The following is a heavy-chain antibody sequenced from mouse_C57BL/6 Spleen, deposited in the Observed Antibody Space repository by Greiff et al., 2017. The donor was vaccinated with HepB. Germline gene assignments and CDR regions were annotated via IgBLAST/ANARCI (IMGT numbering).Heavy chain of an antibody. V-gene: IGHV5-4*01. Sequence: EVKLMESGGGLVKPGGSLKLSCAASGFTFSSYAMSWVRQTPEKRLEWVATISDGGSYTYYPDNVKGRFTISRDNAKNNLYLQMSHLKSEDTAMYYCARDRAGSYWGQGTTLTVSS. CDR1: GFTFSSYA. D-gene: IGHD3-3*01. CDR2: ISDGGSYT. CDR3: ARDRAGSY. J-gene: IGHJ2*01.